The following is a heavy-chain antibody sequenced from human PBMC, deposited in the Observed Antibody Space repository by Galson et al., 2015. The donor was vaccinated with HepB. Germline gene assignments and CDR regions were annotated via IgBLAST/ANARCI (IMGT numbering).Heavy chain of an antibody. V-gene: IGHV5-51*01. J-gene: IGHJ4*02. CDR1: GYDFTTYW. CDR3: ARAEGFAFFFDS. Sequence: VKKPGESLKVSCQGSGYDFTTYWITWVRQMPGKGLEWMGNIYPGDDDVRYNPSFQGQVTISADKSRDTAYVQWSSLRSEDTAVYFCARAEGFAFFFDSWAQGTLVTVSS. D-gene: IGHD3-3*01. CDR2: IYPGDDDV.